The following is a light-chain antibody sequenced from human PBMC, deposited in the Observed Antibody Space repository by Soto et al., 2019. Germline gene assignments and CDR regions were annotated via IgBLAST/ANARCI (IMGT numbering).Light chain of an antibody. CDR2: GAS. CDR1: QSVSSY. Sequence: EIVLTQSPATLSLSPGERATLSCRASQSVSSYLAWYQQKYGQAPRLLIHGASNRATGIPERFSGSGSGTDFTLTISRLEPEDFAVYYCQQYGSSPITFGQGTRLEIK. J-gene: IGKJ5*01. V-gene: IGKV3-20*01. CDR3: QQYGSSPIT.